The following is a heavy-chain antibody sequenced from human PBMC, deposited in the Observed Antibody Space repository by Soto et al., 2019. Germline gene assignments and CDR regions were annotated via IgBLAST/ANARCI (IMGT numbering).Heavy chain of an antibody. CDR3: ARVRSTGYSSGWFDP. CDR2: ISAYNGNT. V-gene: IGHV1-18*01. D-gene: IGHD6-19*01. J-gene: IGHJ5*02. Sequence: VASVKVSCKASGYTFTSYGISWVRQAPGQGLEWMGWISAYNGNTNYAQKLQGRVTMTTDTSTSTAYMELRSLRSDDTAVYYCARVRSTGYSSGWFDPWGQGTLVTVSS. CDR1: GYTFTSYG.